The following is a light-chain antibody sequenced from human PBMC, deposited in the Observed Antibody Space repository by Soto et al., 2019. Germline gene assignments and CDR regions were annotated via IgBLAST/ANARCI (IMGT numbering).Light chain of an antibody. CDR1: HDISTF. CDR3: LQDHDDSWT. V-gene: IGKV1-9*01. J-gene: IGKJ1*01. CDR2: EAS. Sequence: IQLTQSPSSLSASVGDRVTITCRASHDISTFLAWYQQKPGKAPKLLIYEASTLQSGVPSRFSGSGSGTEFTLTVSSLQPEDFATYYCLQDHDDSWTFGQGTKVDIK.